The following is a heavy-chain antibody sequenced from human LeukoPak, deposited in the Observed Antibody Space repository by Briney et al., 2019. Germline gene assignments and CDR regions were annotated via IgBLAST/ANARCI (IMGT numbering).Heavy chain of an antibody. D-gene: IGHD3-9*01. Sequence: ASVKVSCKASGGTFSSYAISWVRQAPGQGLEWVGGIIPIFGTANYAQKFQGRVTITTDESTSTAYMELSSLRSEDTAVYYCARLRADILTGPDYGMDVWGQGTTVTVSS. CDR1: GGTFSSYA. CDR2: IIPIFGTA. CDR3: ARLRADILTGPDYGMDV. J-gene: IGHJ6*02. V-gene: IGHV1-69*05.